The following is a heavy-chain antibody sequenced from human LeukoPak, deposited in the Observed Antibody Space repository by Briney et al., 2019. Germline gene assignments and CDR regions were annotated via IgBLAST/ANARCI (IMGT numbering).Heavy chain of an antibody. J-gene: IGHJ4*02. CDR2: IYYSGRT. Sequence: PSETLSLTCTVSGDSISSSTYSWGWIRQPPGQGLEWIGSIYYSGRTYYNPSLKSRVTISEDTSKNHFSLRLSSVTAADTAVYYCARVGGTYYDILTGYPYFHFDTWGQGTLVTVSS. V-gene: IGHV4-39*02. D-gene: IGHD3-9*01. CDR3: ARVGGTYYDILTGYPYFHFDT. CDR1: GDSISSSTYS.